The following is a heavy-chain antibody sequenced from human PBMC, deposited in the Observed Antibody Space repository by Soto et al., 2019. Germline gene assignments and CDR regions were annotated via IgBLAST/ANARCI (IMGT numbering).Heavy chain of an antibody. CDR3: AREGLAGTIGLYYYYGMDV. D-gene: IGHD1-7*01. Sequence: QVQLQESGPGLVKPSETLSLTCTVSGGSISSYYWSWIRQPPGKGLEWIGYIYYSGSTNYNPSLKSRVTIPVDTSTNQFSLKLSSVTAADTAVYYCAREGLAGTIGLYYYYGMDVWGQGTTVTVSS. V-gene: IGHV4-59*01. CDR1: GGSISSYY. J-gene: IGHJ6*02. CDR2: IYYSGST.